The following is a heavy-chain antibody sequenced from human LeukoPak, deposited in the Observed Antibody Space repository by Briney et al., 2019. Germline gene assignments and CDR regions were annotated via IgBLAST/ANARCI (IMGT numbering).Heavy chain of an antibody. D-gene: IGHD6-25*01. J-gene: IGHJ5*02. Sequence: ASVKVSCKASGYTFTSYDINWVRQATGQGLEWMGWMNPNSGNTGYAQKFQGRVTITRNTSTSTAYMELSSLRSEDTAVYYCAREAADGWFDPWGQGTLVTASS. CDR2: MNPNSGNT. V-gene: IGHV1-8*03. CDR1: GYTFTSYD. CDR3: AREAADGWFDP.